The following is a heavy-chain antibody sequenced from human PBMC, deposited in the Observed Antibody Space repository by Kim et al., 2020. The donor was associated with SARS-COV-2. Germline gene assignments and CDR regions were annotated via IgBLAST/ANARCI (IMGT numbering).Heavy chain of an antibody. CDR3: VKKATYYASSPFDF. Sequence: YADSVKGRFTISRDNWKNTLYLQMNGLRVEDTALYYCVKKATYYASSPFDFWGQGTLVPVSS. V-gene: IGHV3-23*01. J-gene: IGHJ4*02. D-gene: IGHD3-22*01.